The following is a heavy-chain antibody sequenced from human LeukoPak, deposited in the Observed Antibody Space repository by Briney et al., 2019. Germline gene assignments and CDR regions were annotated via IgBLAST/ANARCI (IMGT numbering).Heavy chain of an antibody. D-gene: IGHD1-26*01. J-gene: IGHJ4*02. CDR3: ATRREMGPLDY. CDR2: ISYDGSNK. V-gene: IGHV3-30*03. Sequence: GGSLRLSCAASGFTFSSYGMHWVRQAPGKGLEWVAVISYDGSNKYYADSVKGRFTISRDNSKNTLYLQMNSLRAEDTAVYYCATRREMGPLDYWGQGTLVTVSS. CDR1: GFTFSSYG.